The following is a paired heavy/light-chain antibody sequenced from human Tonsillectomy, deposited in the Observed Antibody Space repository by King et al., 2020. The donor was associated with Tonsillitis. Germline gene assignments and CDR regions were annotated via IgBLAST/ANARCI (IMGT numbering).Light chain of an antibody. V-gene: IGLV3-19*01. CDR3: NSRDSSGNHLV. CDR2: GEN. Sequence: SSELTQDPAVSVALGQTVRITCQGDSLRSYYASWYQQKPGQAPVLVIYGENNRPSGIPDRFSGSSSGNTASLTITGAQAEDEADYYCNSRDSSGNHLVFGGGTKLTVL. CDR1: SLRSYY. J-gene: IGLJ3*02.
Heavy chain of an antibody. D-gene: IGHD3-16*01. Sequence: QVQLVQSGAEVKKPGASVKVSCKASGYTFTGYYMHWVRQAPGQGLEWMGWINPNSGATNYAQKFQSRVTMTRDTSIGTAYMELSRLRSDDTAVYYCARGTMIAFGGADRIDYWGQGTLVTVSS. J-gene: IGHJ4*02. CDR1: GYTFTGYY. CDR3: ARGTMIAFGGADRIDY. CDR2: INPNSGAT. V-gene: IGHV1-2*02.